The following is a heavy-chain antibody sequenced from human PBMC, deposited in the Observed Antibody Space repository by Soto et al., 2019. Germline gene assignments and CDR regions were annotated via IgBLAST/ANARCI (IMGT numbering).Heavy chain of an antibody. D-gene: IGHD6-19*01. J-gene: IGHJ5*02. CDR1: GYTFTSYD. CDR3: ARRWQWLASKKRFDP. Sequence: QVQLVQSGAEVKKPGASVKVSCKASGYTFTSYDINWVRQATGQGLEWMGWMNPNSGNTGYAQKFQGRVTMTRNTSRSTADMELSSLRTEDRAVYYGARRWQWLASKKRFDPWGQGTRVTVSS. V-gene: IGHV1-8*01. CDR2: MNPNSGNT.